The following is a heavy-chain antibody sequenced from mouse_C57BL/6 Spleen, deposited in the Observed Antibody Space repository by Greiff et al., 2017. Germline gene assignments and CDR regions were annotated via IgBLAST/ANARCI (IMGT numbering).Heavy chain of an antibody. D-gene: IGHD1-1*01. CDR1: GYTFTSYW. V-gene: IGHV1-64*01. J-gene: IGHJ1*03. CDR3: ARMITTVVADWYFDV. Sequence: QVQLQQPGAELVKPGASVKLSCKASGYTFTSYWMHWVKQRPGQGLEWIGMIHPNSGSTNYNEKFKSKATLTVDKSSSTAYMQLSSLTSEDSAVYYCARMITTVVADWYFDVWGTGTTVTVSS. CDR2: IHPNSGST.